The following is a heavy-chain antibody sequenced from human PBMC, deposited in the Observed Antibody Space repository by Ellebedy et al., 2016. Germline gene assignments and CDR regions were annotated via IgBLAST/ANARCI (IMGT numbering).Heavy chain of an antibody. Sequence: SETLSLTCAVYGGSFSDYYWSWIRQPPGKGLEWIGEIIHSGSTNYNPSLKSRVTISVHTSKNQFSLMLSSVTAADTAVYYCARHSKVDSTWGQGTMVSVSS. V-gene: IGHV4-34*12. D-gene: IGHD5-12*01. CDR1: GGSFSDYY. CDR3: ARHSKVDST. J-gene: IGHJ3*01. CDR2: IIHSGST.